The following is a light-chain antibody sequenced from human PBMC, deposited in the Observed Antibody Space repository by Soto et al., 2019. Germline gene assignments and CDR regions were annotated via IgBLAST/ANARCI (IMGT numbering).Light chain of an antibody. CDR3: QHYGNLPLT. J-gene: IGKJ4*01. CDR1: QSITSTY. CDR2: GAS. Sequence: EIVLTQSPGTLSLSPGERATLSCRASQSITSTYLAWYQQKPGQAPRLLIYGASSRATGIPDRFSGSGSGTDFTLTISRLEPEDFAVYYCQHYGNLPLTFGGGTKVGIK. V-gene: IGKV3-20*01.